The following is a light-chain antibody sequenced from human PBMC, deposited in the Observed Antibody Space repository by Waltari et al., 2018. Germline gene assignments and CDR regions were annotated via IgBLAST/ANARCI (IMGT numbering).Light chain of an antibody. CDR3: SSYAPSSTV. Sequence: QSALTQPASVSGSPGQSITISCTGTSSDIGGYDYVSWYQQHPGKAPKLMIYDIIKRPSGVSDRSSGSKSGNTASLTISGLQAEDEADYYCSSYAPSSTVFGGGTKLTVL. CDR2: DII. V-gene: IGLV2-14*03. CDR1: SSDIGGYDY. J-gene: IGLJ2*01.